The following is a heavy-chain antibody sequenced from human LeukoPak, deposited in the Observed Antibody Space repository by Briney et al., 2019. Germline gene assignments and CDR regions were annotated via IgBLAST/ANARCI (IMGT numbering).Heavy chain of an antibody. Sequence: GGSLRLSCAASGFTFSSYWMSWVRQAPGKGLEGVANIKQDGSEKYYVDSVKGRFTISRDNTKNSLYLHMNSLRAEDTAVYYYARGGGPDFFDPWGQGTLVTVSS. J-gene: IGHJ5*02. D-gene: IGHD4-23*01. CDR2: IKQDGSEK. CDR3: ARGGGPDFFDP. V-gene: IGHV3-7*04. CDR1: GFTFSSYW.